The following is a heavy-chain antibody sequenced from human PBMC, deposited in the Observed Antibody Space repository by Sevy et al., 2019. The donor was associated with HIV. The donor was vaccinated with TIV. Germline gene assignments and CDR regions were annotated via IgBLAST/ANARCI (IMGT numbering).Heavy chain of an antibody. CDR1: GFSFRDAW. Sequence: GGSLRLSCATSGFSFRDAWMNWVRQAPGRGLEWVGRIKSKSDAGTRDFAAPVKGRFVISRDDSKNTVYLQMNSLKSEDSAVYYCAAGVGMSYFDYWGQGVLVTVSS. D-gene: IGHD1-26*01. J-gene: IGHJ4*02. CDR2: IKSKSDAGTR. CDR3: AAGVGMSYFDY. V-gene: IGHV3-15*01.